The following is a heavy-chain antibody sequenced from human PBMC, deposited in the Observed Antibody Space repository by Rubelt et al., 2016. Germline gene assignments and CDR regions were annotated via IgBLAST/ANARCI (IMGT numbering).Heavy chain of an antibody. CDR3: AKDVDAVAGRYLEN. J-gene: IGHJ4*02. V-gene: IGHV3-9*01. Sequence: RLVESGGGLVQPGRSLRLSCGAAGFLFDGYAMHWVRQVPGKGLEWVSGISWNSGSIGYADSVKGRFTISRDNAKNCLYLQMNSLRAEDTALYYCAKDVDAVAGRYLENWGQGTLVTVSS. CDR2: ISWNSGSI. D-gene: IGHD6-19*01. CDR1: GFLFDGYA.